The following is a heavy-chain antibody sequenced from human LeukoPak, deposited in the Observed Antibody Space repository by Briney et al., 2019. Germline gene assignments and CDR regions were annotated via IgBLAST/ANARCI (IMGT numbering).Heavy chain of an antibody. CDR1: GDSISSGGSY. CDR2: IYYTGST. CDR3: ARGRSGSYVDFDY. Sequence: SETLSLTCTVSGDSISSGGSYWSWIRQHPGKGLEWIGYIYYTGSTHYNPSLKSRVTISVDTSKNQFSLKLSSVTAADTAVYYCARGRSGSYVDFDYWGQGTLVTVSS. D-gene: IGHD1-26*01. J-gene: IGHJ4*02. V-gene: IGHV4-31*03.